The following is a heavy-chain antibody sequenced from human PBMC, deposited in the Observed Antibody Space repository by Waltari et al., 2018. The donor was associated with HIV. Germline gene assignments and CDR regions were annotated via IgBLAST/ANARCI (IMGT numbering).Heavy chain of an antibody. CDR2: IWYYGSNK. CDR1: GFTFSSYG. V-gene: IGHV3-33*01. D-gene: IGHD5-12*01. CDR3: ARRDGYNLVDF. J-gene: IGHJ4*02. Sequence: QVQLVESGGGVVQPGRSLRLSCAASGFTFSSYGMHWVRQAPGKGLEWVAVIWYYGSNKYYADSVKGRFIISRDNSENKLYLEMNSLRVEDTAVYYCARRDGYNLVDFWGQGTLVTVSS.